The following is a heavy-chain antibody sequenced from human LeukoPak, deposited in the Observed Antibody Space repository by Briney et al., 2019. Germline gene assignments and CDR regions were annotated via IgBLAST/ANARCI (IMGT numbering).Heavy chain of an antibody. CDR1: GFTFSSYS. Sequence: GGPLRLSCAASGFTFSSYSMNWVRQAPGKGLEWVSSISSSSSYIYYADSVKGRFTISRDNAKNSLYLQMNSLRAEDTAVYYCARDTMVAAAGIHWGQGTLVTVSS. V-gene: IGHV3-21*01. J-gene: IGHJ4*02. CDR3: ARDTMVAAAGIH. CDR2: ISSSSSYI. D-gene: IGHD6-13*01.